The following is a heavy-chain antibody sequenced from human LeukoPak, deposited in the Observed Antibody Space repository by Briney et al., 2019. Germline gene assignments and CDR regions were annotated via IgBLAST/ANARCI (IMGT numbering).Heavy chain of an antibody. CDR3: AKGLTYYYDSSGYYFSN. CDR1: GFTFSSYA. Sequence: PGGSLRLSCAASGFTFSSYAMSWVRQAPGKGLGWVSAISGSGGSTYYADSVRGRFTISRVNSKNTLYLQMNSLRAEDTAVYYCAKGLTYYYDSSGYYFSNWGQGTLVTVSS. D-gene: IGHD3-22*01. CDR2: ISGSGGST. V-gene: IGHV3-23*01. J-gene: IGHJ4*02.